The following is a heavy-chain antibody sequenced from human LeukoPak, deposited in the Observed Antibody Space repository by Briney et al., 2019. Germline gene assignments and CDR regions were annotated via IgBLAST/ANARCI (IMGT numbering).Heavy chain of an antibody. J-gene: IGHJ4*02. CDR1: GFIFSNYA. CDR2: ISGSGGGT. V-gene: IGHV3-23*01. Sequence: GGSLRLSCAASGFIFSNYAITWIRQAPGKGLEWVSEISGSGGGTYYADSVKGRFTISRDSSKNTLYLQMNSLRAEDTAVYYCAKGLDFLFHYWGQGTLVTVSS. CDR3: AKGLDFLFHY.